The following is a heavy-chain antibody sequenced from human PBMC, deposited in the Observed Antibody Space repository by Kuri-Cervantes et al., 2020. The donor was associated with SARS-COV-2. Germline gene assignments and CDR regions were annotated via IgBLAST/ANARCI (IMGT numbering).Heavy chain of an antibody. CDR1: GFTVSSNE. Sequence: GESLKISCAASGFTVSSNEMSWVRQAPGKGLEWVSSISSSSSYIYYADSVKGRFTISRDNAKNSLYLQMNSLRAEDTAVYYCARVAGDPYYFDYWGQGTLVTVSS. CDR3: ARVAGDPYYFDY. D-gene: IGHD7-27*01. V-gene: IGHV3-21*01. CDR2: ISSSSSYI. J-gene: IGHJ4*02.